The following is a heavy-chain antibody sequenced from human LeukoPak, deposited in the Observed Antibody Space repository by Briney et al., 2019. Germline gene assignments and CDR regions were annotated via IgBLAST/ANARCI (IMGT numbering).Heavy chain of an antibody. CDR3: ARTVEELGGIRLFDY. Sequence: PGGSLRLSCAASGFTFSSYAMHWVRQAPGKGLEWVAVISYDGSNKYYADSVKGRFTISRDNSKNTLYLQMNSLRAEDTAVYYCARTVEELGGIRLFDYWGQGTLVTVSS. V-gene: IGHV3-30-3*01. CDR1: GFTFSSYA. D-gene: IGHD2-15*01. CDR2: ISYDGSNK. J-gene: IGHJ4*02.